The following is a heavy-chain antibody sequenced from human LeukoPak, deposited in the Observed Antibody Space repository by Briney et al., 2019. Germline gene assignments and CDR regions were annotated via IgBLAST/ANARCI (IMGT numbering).Heavy chain of an antibody. CDR3: AREGEGGQLGPSFDY. D-gene: IGHD6-6*01. CDR2: INTNTGNP. CDR1: GYTFTSYA. V-gene: IGHV7-4-1*02. Sequence: ASVKVSCKASGYTFTSYAMNWVRQAPGQGLEWMGWINTNTGNPTYAQGFTGRFVFSMDTSVSTAYLQISSLKAEDTAVYYCAREGEGGQLGPSFDYWGQGTLVTVSS. J-gene: IGHJ4*02.